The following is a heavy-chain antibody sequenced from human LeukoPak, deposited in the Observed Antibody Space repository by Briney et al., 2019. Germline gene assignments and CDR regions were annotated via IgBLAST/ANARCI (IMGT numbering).Heavy chain of an antibody. CDR2: ISSSGSTI. CDR3: ARDRHYDFWSGPDAFDI. D-gene: IGHD3-3*01. Sequence: GGSLRLSCAASGFTFSSYAMSWVRQAPGKGLEWVSYISSSGSTIYYADSVKGRFTISRDNAKNSLYLQMNSLRAEDTAVYYCARDRHYDFWSGPDAFDIWGQGTMVTVSS. J-gene: IGHJ3*02. V-gene: IGHV3-48*04. CDR1: GFTFSSYA.